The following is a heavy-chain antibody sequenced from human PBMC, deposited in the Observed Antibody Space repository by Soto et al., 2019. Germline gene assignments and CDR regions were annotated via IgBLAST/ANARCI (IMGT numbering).Heavy chain of an antibody. D-gene: IGHD3-22*01. CDR1: GYSFTSYW. Sequence: GESLKISCKGSGYSFTSYWISWVRQMPGKGLEWMGRIDLSDSYTNYSPSFQGHVTISADKSISTAYLQWSSLKASDTAMYYCARHALTDYYDSSGYSLGAFDIWGQETMVTVSS. J-gene: IGHJ3*02. CDR2: IDLSDSYT. CDR3: ARHALTDYYDSSGYSLGAFDI. V-gene: IGHV5-10-1*01.